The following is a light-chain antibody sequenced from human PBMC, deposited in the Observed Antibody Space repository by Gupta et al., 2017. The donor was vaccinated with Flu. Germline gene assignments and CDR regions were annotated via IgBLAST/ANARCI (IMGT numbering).Light chain of an antibody. J-gene: IGKJ4*01. Sequence: DMQMTQSPSSLSASVGARVTITCRASQGISNYLAWFQQKPGKAPKPLIYGASILQSGVPSKFSGSGSGSGTDFTLTISGLQPEDFATYYCQQYDSYPLTFGGGTKVEIK. CDR1: QGISNY. CDR3: QQYDSYPLT. V-gene: IGKV1-16*02. CDR2: GAS.